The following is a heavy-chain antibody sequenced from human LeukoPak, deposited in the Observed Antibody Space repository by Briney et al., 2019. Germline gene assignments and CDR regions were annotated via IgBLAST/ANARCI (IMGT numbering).Heavy chain of an antibody. CDR2: ISSSSSYI. Sequence: GGSLRLSCAASGFTFSSYAMSWVRQAPGKGLEWVSSISSSSSYIYYADSVKGRFTISRDNAKNSLYLQMNSLRAEDTAVYYCARDKRYGSGSLDYWGQGTLVTVSS. CDR3: ARDKRYGSGSLDY. CDR1: GFTFSSYA. D-gene: IGHD3-10*01. V-gene: IGHV3-21*01. J-gene: IGHJ4*02.